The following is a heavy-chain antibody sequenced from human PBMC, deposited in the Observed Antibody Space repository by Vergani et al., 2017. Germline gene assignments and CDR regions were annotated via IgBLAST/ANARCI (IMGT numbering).Heavy chain of an antibody. D-gene: IGHD1-1*01. CDR1: GGSISSSSYY. J-gene: IGHJ6*02. CDR3: ASTRQRRGMDV. V-gene: IGHV4-39*01. Sequence: QLQLQESGPGLVKPSETLSLTCTVSGGSISSSSYYWGWIRQPPGKGLEWIGSIYYSGSTYYNPSLKRRVTISVDTSKNQFSLKLSSVTAADTAVYYCASTRQRRGMDVWGQGTTVTVSS. CDR2: IYYSGST.